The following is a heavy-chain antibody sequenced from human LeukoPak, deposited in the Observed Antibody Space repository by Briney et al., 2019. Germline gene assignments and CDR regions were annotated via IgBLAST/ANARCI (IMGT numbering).Heavy chain of an antibody. J-gene: IGHJ4*02. D-gene: IGHD3-10*01. V-gene: IGHV3-33*01. CDR2: IWYDGSNK. CDR3: ARDYGSGIDC. Sequence: GGSLILSCAASGLTFSSYGMHWVRQAPGKGLEWVALIWYDGSNKYYADSVKGRFTISRDNSRNTPYLQMNSLRAEDTALYYCARDYGSGIDCWGQGTLVTVSS. CDR1: GLTFSSYG.